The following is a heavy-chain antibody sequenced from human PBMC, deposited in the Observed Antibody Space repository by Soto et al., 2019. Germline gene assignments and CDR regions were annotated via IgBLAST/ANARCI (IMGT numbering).Heavy chain of an antibody. Sequence: EVQLVESGGGLVQPGGSLRLSCADSRFTFSTYEMNWVRQAPGKGLEWVSYISSSGTTIYYADSVKGRFTISRDNAKNLLYLQMNSLRAEDTALYYCARDSSSSSRGMDVWGQGTTVTVPS. D-gene: IGHD6-13*01. CDR2: ISSSGTTI. CDR1: RFTFSTYE. CDR3: ARDSSSSSRGMDV. J-gene: IGHJ6*02. V-gene: IGHV3-48*03.